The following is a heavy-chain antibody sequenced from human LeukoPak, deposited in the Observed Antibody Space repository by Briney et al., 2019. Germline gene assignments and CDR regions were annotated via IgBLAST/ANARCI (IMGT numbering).Heavy chain of an antibody. Sequence: GGSLRLSCAASGFTVSSNYMSWVRQAPGKGLEWVSVIHSGGSTYYADSVKGRFTISRDNSKNTLYLQMNSLRAEDTAVYYCAREGKDYYGSGSSWGQGTLVTVSS. D-gene: IGHD3-10*01. CDR2: IHSGGST. CDR3: AREGKDYYGSGSS. V-gene: IGHV3-66*01. CDR1: GFTVSSNY. J-gene: IGHJ5*02.